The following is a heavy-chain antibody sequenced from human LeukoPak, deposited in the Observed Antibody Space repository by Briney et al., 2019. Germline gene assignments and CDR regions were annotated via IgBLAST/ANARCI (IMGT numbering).Heavy chain of an antibody. Sequence: GGSLRLSCAASGFILSDHYIDWVRQDPGKRLEWVGRTRNKANSYTTEYAASVKGRFTISRDDPKNLLYLQMNSLKSEDTAVYYCGRSGRYRPSDLWGQGTLVTVSS. V-gene: IGHV3-72*01. D-gene: IGHD1-26*01. CDR2: TRNKANSYTT. J-gene: IGHJ5*02. CDR3: GRSGRYRPSDL. CDR1: GFILSDHY.